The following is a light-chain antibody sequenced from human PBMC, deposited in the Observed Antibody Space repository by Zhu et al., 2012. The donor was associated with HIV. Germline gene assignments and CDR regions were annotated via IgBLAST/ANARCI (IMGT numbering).Light chain of an antibody. Sequence: EIVLTQSPGTLSLSPGDTATLSCRASQSVSSSDLAWFQQRPGQAPRLVIYGASSRAADIPDRFSGSGSGTDFTLTISRLEPEDFAVYYCRHYGTTPPLTFGGGTRVDIK. V-gene: IGKV3-20*01. CDR2: GAS. CDR3: RHYGTTPPLT. J-gene: IGKJ4*01. CDR1: QSVSSSD.